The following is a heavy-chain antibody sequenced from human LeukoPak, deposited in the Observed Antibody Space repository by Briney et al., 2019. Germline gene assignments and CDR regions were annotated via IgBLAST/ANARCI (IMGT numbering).Heavy chain of an antibody. CDR3: ARDSPYYYDSSGYLSLGDAFDI. CDR1: GFTFSSYW. CDR2: INSDGSST. D-gene: IGHD3-22*01. Sequence: GGSLRLSCAASGFTFSSYWMHWVRQAPGKGLVWVSRINSDGSSTSYADSVKGRFTTSRDNAKNTLYLQMNSLRAEDTAVYYCARDSPYYYDSSGYLSLGDAFDIWGQGTMVTVSS. J-gene: IGHJ3*02. V-gene: IGHV3-74*01.